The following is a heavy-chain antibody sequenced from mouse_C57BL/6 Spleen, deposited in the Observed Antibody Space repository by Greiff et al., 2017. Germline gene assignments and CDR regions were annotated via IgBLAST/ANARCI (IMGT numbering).Heavy chain of an antibody. D-gene: IGHD4-1*01. CDR1: GFSFNTYA. J-gene: IGHJ1*03. V-gene: IGHV10-1*01. CDR2: IRSKSNNYAT. Sequence: EVKLVESGGGLVQPKGSLKLSCAASGFSFNTYAMNWVRQAPGKGLEWVARIRSKSNNYATYYADSVKDRFTISRDDSESMLYLQMNNLITEDTAMYYCVRVTVTWYFDVWGTGTTGTVAA. CDR3: VRVTVTWYFDV.